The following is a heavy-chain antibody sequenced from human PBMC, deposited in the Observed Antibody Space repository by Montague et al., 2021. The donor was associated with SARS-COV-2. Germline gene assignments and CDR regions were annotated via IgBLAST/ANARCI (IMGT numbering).Heavy chain of an antibody. J-gene: IGHJ4*02. CDR1: GFTFSTYW. CDR2: INPDGDAT. D-gene: IGHD4/OR15-4a*01. V-gene: IGHV3-74*01. CDR3: ARSNLHDYADY. Sequence: SLRLSCAASGFTFSTYWMYWIRQVSGKGLAWVSRINPDGDATTYADSVKGRFTISRDNSKNILYLQMNSLRGEDTAVYYCARSNLHDYADYWGRGNLVTVSS.